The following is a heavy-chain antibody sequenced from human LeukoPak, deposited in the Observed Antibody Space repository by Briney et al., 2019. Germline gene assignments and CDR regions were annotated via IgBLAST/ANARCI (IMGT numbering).Heavy chain of an antibody. CDR1: GGTFSSYA. J-gene: IGHJ4*02. CDR2: IIPIFGTA. V-gene: IGHV1-69*05. D-gene: IGHD6-6*01. CDR3: ATHKWGQYSSSSYFDY. Sequence: SVKVSCKASGGTFSSYAISWVRQAPGQGLEWMGGIIPIFGTANYAQKFQGRVTITTDGSTSTAYMELSSLRSEDTAVYYCATHKWGQYSSSSYFDYWGQGTLVTVSS.